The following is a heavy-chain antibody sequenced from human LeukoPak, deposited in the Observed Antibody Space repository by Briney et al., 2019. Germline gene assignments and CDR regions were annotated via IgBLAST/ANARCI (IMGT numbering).Heavy chain of an antibody. CDR2: INPNSGGT. V-gene: IGHV1-2*02. J-gene: IGHJ3*02. CDR3: ARDSTAMEYAFDI. CDR1: GYTFTGYY. Sequence: ASVKVSCKASGYTFTGYYMHWVRQAPGQGLEWMGWINPNSGGTNYAQKFQGRVTMTRATSISTAYMELSRLRSDDTAVYYCARDSTAMEYAFDIWGQGTMVTVSS. D-gene: IGHD5-18*01.